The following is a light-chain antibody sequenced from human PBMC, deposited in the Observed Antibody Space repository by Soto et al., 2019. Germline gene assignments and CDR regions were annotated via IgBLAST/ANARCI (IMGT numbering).Light chain of an antibody. V-gene: IGLV1-44*01. CDR2: GDD. J-gene: IGLJ2*01. Sequence: QPVLTQPPSTSGTPGHRVTISCSGTRSNIGSSTVNWYQQLPGTAPKLLIYGDDQRPSGVPDRFSGSKSGTSVFLAISGLQSEDEADYYCTAWDDSLSAVVFGGGTKVTVL. CDR3: TAWDDSLSAVV. CDR1: RSNIGSST.